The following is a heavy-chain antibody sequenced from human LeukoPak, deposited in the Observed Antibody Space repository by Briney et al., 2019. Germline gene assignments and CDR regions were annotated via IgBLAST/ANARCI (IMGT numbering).Heavy chain of an antibody. V-gene: IGHV1-2*02. Sequence: AASVKVSCKASGYTFTSYYMHWVRQAPGQGLEWMGWINPNSGGTNYAQKFQGRVTMTRDTSISTAYMELSRLRFDDTAVYYCARGGGYSGTKPFDYWGQGTLVTVSS. J-gene: IGHJ4*02. CDR3: ARGGGYSGTKPFDY. D-gene: IGHD5-12*01. CDR2: INPNSGGT. CDR1: GYTFTSYY.